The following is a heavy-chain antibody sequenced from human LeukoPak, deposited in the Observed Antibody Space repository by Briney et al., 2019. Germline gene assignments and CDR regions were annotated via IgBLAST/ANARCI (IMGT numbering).Heavy chain of an antibody. V-gene: IGHV4-4*02. D-gene: IGHD6-13*01. Sequence: SETLSFTCAVSGGSISSSNWWSWVRQPPGKGLEWIGEIYHSGGTNYNPSLKSRVTISVDKSKNQFSLKLSSVTAADTAVYYCARGSSSSWYGTRWGQGTLVTVSS. J-gene: IGHJ4*02. CDR1: GGSISSSNW. CDR2: IYHSGGT. CDR3: ARGSSSSWYGTR.